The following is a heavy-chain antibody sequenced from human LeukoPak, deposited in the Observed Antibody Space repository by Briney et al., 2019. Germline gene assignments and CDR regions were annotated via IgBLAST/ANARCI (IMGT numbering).Heavy chain of an antibody. D-gene: IGHD6-19*01. CDR1: GFTFSSYA. J-gene: IGHJ4*02. Sequence: GGSLRLSCAASGFTFSSYAMSWVRQAAGKGLEWVSAISGRGGSTYYADSVKGRFTISRDNSKNTLYLQMNSLRAEDTAVYYCPKTMEAWLALDYWGQGTLVTVSS. V-gene: IGHV3-23*01. CDR2: ISGRGGST. CDR3: PKTMEAWLALDY.